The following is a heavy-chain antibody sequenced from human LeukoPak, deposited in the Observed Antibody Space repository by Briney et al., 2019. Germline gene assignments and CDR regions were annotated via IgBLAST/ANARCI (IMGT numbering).Heavy chain of an antibody. V-gene: IGHV3-49*04. CDR2: IRFKAYGATT. CDR3: TRLNLEGVVYYFDY. Sequence: GGSLRLSCTASGFTFGDYAMSWVRQAPGKGLEWVGFIRFKAYGATTEYAASVKGRFTISRDDSKSIAYLQMDSLKIGYTAVYYCTRLNLEGVVYYFDYWGQGTLVTVSS. J-gene: IGHJ4*02. D-gene: IGHD3-3*01. CDR1: GFTFGDYA.